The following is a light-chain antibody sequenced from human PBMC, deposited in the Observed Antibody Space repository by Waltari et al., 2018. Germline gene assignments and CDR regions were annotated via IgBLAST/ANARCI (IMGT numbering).Light chain of an antibody. CDR2: GKI. Sequence: SSEPTQDPAVSVVLGRPVRITSQGHSLRSDYATWYQQKPGQTPVLVMYGKINRPSGILDRFSGSSSGNTASLTITGAQEEDEADYYCNSRYTSGNHPVFGGGTKLTVL. CDR1: SLRSDY. V-gene: IGLV3-19*01. J-gene: IGLJ2*01. CDR3: NSRYTSGNHPV.